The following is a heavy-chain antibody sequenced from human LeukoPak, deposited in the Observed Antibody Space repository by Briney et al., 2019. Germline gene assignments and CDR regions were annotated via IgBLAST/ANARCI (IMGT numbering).Heavy chain of an antibody. D-gene: IGHD2/OR15-2a*01. Sequence: GASVKVSCKASGYTFTGYYIHWVRQAPGQGLEWMGRINPNSGGTNYAQNVQGRVTMTTDTSISTAYMEVSRLRSDDTAVYYCARGRSTVTSTLHSTFYSDFDYWGQGTVVTVSS. CDR3: ARGRSTVTSTLHSTFYSDFDY. CDR2: INPNSGGT. CDR1: GYTFTGYY. V-gene: IGHV1-2*06. J-gene: IGHJ4*02.